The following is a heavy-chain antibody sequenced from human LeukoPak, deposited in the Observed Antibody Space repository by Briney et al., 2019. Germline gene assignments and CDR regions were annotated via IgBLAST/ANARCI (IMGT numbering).Heavy chain of an antibody. CDR1: GFTFSTYV. CDR2: IWHDGSNK. J-gene: IGHJ4*02. CDR3: AREGGYGGVFDY. Sequence: PGGSLRLSCAASGFTFSTYVIHWVRQAPGKGLEWVALIWHDGSNKYYGDSVKDRFTISRDNSKNTLYLQMNSLRAEDTAVYYCAREGGYGGVFDYWGQGTLVTVSS. D-gene: IGHD5-12*01. V-gene: IGHV3-33*01.